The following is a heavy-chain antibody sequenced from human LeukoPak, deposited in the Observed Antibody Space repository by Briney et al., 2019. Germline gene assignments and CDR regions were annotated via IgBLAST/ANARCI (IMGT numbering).Heavy chain of an antibody. Sequence: ASVKVSCKASGYTFTSYGISWVRQAPGQGLEWMGWISAYNGNTNYAQKLQGRVTMTTDTSTSTAYMELRSLRSDDTAVYYCARDRSNWGAFDIWGQGAMATVSS. V-gene: IGHV1-18*01. J-gene: IGHJ3*02. CDR1: GYTFTSYG. D-gene: IGHD7-27*01. CDR3: ARDRSNWGAFDI. CDR2: ISAYNGNT.